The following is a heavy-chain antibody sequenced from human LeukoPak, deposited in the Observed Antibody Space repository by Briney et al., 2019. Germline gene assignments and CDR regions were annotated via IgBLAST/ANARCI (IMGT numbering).Heavy chain of an antibody. CDR3: ARGRYSYGYAEETDFDY. CDR1: GFTFSSYW. J-gene: IGHJ4*02. Sequence: GGSLRLSCAASGFTFSSYWMHWVRQAPGKGLVWVSRINSDGNSTSYADSVKGRFTISRDNAKNTLYLQMNSLRAEDTAVYYCARGRYSYGYAEETDFDYWGQGTLVTVSS. D-gene: IGHD5-18*01. CDR2: INSDGNST. V-gene: IGHV3-74*01.